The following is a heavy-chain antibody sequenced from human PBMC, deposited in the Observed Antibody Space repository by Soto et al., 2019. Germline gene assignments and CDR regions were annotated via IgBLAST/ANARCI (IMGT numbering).Heavy chain of an antibody. V-gene: IGHV1-69-2*01. CDR3: ATGRYFTNYGCFSGTAS. CDR1: GYTFTDYY. Sequence: EVQLLQSGAEVKRPATTFKISCKVYGYTFTDYYIYWVKQAPGKGLEWMGLLDPEDGETKFAEKFEGRVSLTADTSTDTAYMTLSSLTAEDTAIYFCATGRYFTNYGCFSGTASWCQGTRVTVSS. J-gene: IGHJ5*02. CDR2: LDPEDGET. D-gene: IGHD3-10*01.